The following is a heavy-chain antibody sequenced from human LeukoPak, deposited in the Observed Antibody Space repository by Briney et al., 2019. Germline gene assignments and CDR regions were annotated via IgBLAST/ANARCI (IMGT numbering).Heavy chain of an antibody. Sequence: SETLSLTCTVSGVSISSSTYYWGWIRQPPGKGLEWIGSIYYSGSTYYNPSLKSRVTISVDTSKNQFSLKLSSVTAADTAVYYCARGLVVPTTDYWGQGTLVTVSS. CDR1: GVSISSSTYY. D-gene: IGHD2-2*01. CDR2: IYYSGST. CDR3: ARGLVVPTTDY. J-gene: IGHJ4*02. V-gene: IGHV4-39*01.